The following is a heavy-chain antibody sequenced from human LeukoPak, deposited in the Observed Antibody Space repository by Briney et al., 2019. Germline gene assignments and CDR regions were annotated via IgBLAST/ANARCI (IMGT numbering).Heavy chain of an antibody. CDR1: GGSFSGYY. Sequence: PSETLSLTCAVYGGSFSGYYWSWIRQPPGKGLEWIGEINHSGSTNYNPSLKSRVTISVDTSNTQFSLKLSSVADADTAVYYCARGKYYSGAGSYFVDNWGQGTLVTVSS. V-gene: IGHV4-34*01. CDR2: INHSGST. D-gene: IGHD3-10*01. J-gene: IGHJ4*01. CDR3: ARGKYYSGAGSYFVDN.